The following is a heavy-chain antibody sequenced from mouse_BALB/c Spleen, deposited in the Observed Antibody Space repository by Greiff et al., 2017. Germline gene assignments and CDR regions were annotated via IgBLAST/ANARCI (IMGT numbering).Heavy chain of an antibody. J-gene: IGHJ1*01. V-gene: IGHV5-17*02. CDR3: ARDGYYSDWYFDV. D-gene: IGHD2-3*01. CDR1: GFTFSSFG. Sequence: EVKLVESGGGLVQPGGSRKLSCAASGFTFSSFGMHWVRQAPEKGLEWVAYISSGSSTIYYADTVKGRFTISRDNPKNTLFLQMTSLRSEDTAMYYCARDGYYSDWYFDVWGAGTTVTVSS. CDR2: ISSGSSTI.